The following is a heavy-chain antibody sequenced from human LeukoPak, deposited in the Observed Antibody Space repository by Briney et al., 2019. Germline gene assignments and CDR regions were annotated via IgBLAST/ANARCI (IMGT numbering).Heavy chain of an antibody. J-gene: IGHJ3*02. CDR3: AREPASMNRVFDI. V-gene: IGHV3-74*01. CDR2: INSDGNIT. CDR1: GFTFSNYW. D-gene: IGHD2-2*01. Sequence: GGSLRLSCAASGFTFSNYWMHWVRHAPGKGLVWVSRINSDGNITRYADSVKGRFTITRNNAKNTLLLQMNSLRVEDMAVYCCAREPASMNRVFDIWGQGTMVTVSS.